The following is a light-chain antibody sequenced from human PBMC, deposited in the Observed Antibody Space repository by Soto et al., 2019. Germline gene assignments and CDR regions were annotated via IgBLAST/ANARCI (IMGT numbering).Light chain of an antibody. CDR1: QSVSSY. Sequence: EIVLTQSPATLSLSPGERATLSCRASQSVSSYLAWYQQKPGQAPRLLIYDASNRATGIPARFSGNGSGTDFTLTTSSLEPEDFAVYYCQQRSNWPPGSFGGGTKVEIK. J-gene: IGKJ4*01. V-gene: IGKV3-11*01. CDR3: QQRSNWPPGS. CDR2: DAS.